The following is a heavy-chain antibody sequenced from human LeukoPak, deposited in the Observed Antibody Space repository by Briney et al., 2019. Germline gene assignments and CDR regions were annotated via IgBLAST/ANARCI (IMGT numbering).Heavy chain of an antibody. CDR1: GASISSSSYY. CDR3: ARHDRIQLWLVPFDY. Sequence: SETLSLTCTVSGASISSSSYYWGWIRQPPGKGLEWIGSIYYSGSTYYNPSLKSRVTISVDTSKNQFSLKLSSVTAADTAVYYCARHDRIQLWLVPFDYWGQGTLVTVSS. CDR2: IYYSGST. D-gene: IGHD5-18*01. J-gene: IGHJ4*02. V-gene: IGHV4-39*01.